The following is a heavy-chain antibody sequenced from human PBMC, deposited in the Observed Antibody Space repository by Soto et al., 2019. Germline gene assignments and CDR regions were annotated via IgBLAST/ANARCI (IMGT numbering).Heavy chain of an antibody. V-gene: IGHV1-69*12. D-gene: IGHD3-3*01. CDR1: GDTFNRYA. CDR3: ARGARFSEWLSFDH. Sequence: QVQLEQSGAEVKTLGSSVKVSCKASGDTFNRYAISWVRQAPGQGLEWMGGIIPIFGTANYAPQFQDRVTITADESTSTAYMELTCLKSEDTAVYFCARGARFSEWLSFDHWGQGTLVTVSS. J-gene: IGHJ4*02. CDR2: IIPIFGTA.